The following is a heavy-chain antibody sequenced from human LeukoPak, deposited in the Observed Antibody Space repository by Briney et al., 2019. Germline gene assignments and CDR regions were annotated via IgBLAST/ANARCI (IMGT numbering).Heavy chain of an antibody. CDR2: INADSSTI. CDR1: GFTFSTYN. D-gene: IGHD3-22*01. J-gene: IGHJ4*02. V-gene: IGHV3-48*01. Sequence: GGSLRLSCAASGFTFSTYNMNWVRQAPGKGLEWISYINADSSTIQYADSVRGRFTTSRDNAKNSLYLQMHSLRAEDTAVYYCVRDNSRGQSLGVIYWGQGSLVTVSS. CDR3: VRDNSRGQSLGVIY.